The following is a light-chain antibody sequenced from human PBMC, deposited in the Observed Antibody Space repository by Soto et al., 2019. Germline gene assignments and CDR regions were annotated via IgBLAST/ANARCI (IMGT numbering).Light chain of an antibody. Sequence: EIVLTQSPGTLSLSPGERATLSCRASQSVSSNYLTWYQQKPGQAPRLLLYGTSSRAAGIPARFSGSGSGTDFTLTISRLETEDCAVYYCQQYGSSHWTFGQGTKVEIK. V-gene: IGKV3-20*01. CDR1: QSVSSNY. J-gene: IGKJ1*01. CDR3: QQYGSSHWT. CDR2: GTS.